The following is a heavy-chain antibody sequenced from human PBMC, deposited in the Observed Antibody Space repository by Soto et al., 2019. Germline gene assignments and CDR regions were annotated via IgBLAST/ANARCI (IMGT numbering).Heavy chain of an antibody. D-gene: IGHD1-26*01. V-gene: IGHV3-15*01. CDR2: IKTNTDVGTYI. CDR3: TTGHSGTYRNDDAFGL. CDR1: GITFSSAW. Sequence: GGSLRLSCAASGITFSSAWVTWVRQAPGKGLEWVGRIKTNTDVGTYIDYAAPVKGRFTISRDDPKNTVSLQMNRLQTEDTALYYCTTGHSGTYRNDDAFGLWGQGKMVTVSS. J-gene: IGHJ3*01.